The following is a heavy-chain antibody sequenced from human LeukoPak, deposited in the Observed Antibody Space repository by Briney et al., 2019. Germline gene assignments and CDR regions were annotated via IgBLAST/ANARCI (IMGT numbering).Heavy chain of an antibody. CDR3: AKGQVGPWDY. Sequence: PGRSLRLSCAASGFTFSSYGIHWVRQAPGKGLEWVAVIWYGGSSKYYADSVKGRFTISRDDSKNTLYLQMSSLRAEDTAVYYCAKGQVGPWDYWGQGTLVTVSS. CDR1: GFTFSSYG. CDR2: IWYGGSSK. J-gene: IGHJ4*02. V-gene: IGHV3-30*18.